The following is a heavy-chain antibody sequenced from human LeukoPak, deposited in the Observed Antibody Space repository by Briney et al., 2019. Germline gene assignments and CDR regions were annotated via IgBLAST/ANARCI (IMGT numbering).Heavy chain of an antibody. D-gene: IGHD6-19*01. J-gene: IGHJ4*02. CDR1: GFTFITYW. CDR3: ARAGYTSGWDY. Sequence: GGSLRLSCTASGFTFITYWMSWVRQAPGKGLEWVANIEQDGSEKYYVDSVKGRFTISRDNAENSLYLQMNSLRGEDTAVYFCARAGYTSGWDYWGQGTLVTVSS. CDR2: IEQDGSEK. V-gene: IGHV3-7*01.